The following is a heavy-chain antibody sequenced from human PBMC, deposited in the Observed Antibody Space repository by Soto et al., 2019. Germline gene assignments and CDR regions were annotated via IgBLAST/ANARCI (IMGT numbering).Heavy chain of an antibody. V-gene: IGHV4-38-2*01. CDR3: ARGLYCYDSSGYCPDY. J-gene: IGHJ4*02. Sequence: PSETLSLTCAVSGFSINNGYYWSWIRQPPGKGLEWIGTIYHSGTTYSNPSLKSRVTISVDTSKNQFSLKLSSVTAADTAVYYCARGLYCYDSSGYCPDYWGLGTLVTVSS. CDR2: IYHSGTT. CDR1: GFSINNGYY. D-gene: IGHD3-22*01.